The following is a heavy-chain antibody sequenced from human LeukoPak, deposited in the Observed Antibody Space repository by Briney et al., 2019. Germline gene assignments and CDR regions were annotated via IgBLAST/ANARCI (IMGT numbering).Heavy chain of an antibody. Sequence: GGSLRLSCAASGFTFSSYAMHWVRQAPGKGLEWVAVISYDGSNKYYADSVKGRFTISRDNSKNTLYLQMNSLRAEDTAVYYCARAPPAAAPDYWGQGTLVTVSS. D-gene: IGHD6-13*01. CDR1: GFTFSSYA. J-gene: IGHJ4*02. CDR3: ARAPPAAAPDY. V-gene: IGHV3-30-3*01. CDR2: ISYDGSNK.